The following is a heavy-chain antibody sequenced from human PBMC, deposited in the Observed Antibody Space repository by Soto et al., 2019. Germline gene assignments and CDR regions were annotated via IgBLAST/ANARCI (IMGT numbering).Heavy chain of an antibody. CDR2: IYHGGTT. D-gene: IGHD6-19*01. CDR3: ARVHVMVVAGSTFDY. V-gene: IGHV4-38-2*02. J-gene: IGHJ4*01. Sequence: SETLSLTCTVSGYSISSGSYCACIRQPPGKGPEWIASIYHGGTTFYNPSLKSRITISVDTSNNQFSLKLTSVTAADTAVYYCARVHVMVVAGSTFDYWGHGTLVTVSS. CDR1: GYSISSGSY.